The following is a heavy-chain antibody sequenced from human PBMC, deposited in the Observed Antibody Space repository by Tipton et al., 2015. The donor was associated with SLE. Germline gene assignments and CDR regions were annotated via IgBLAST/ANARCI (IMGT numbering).Heavy chain of an antibody. CDR2: IYYSGST. Sequence: TLSLTCTVSGGSISSSSYYWGWIRQPPGKGLEWIGSIYYSGSTYYNPSLKSRVTISVDTSTNQFSLKLSSVTAADTAVYYCARPGMGGWYFDLWGRGTLVTVSS. D-gene: IGHD1-26*01. J-gene: IGHJ2*01. CDR1: GGSISSSSYY. CDR3: ARPGMGGWYFDL. V-gene: IGHV4-39*07.